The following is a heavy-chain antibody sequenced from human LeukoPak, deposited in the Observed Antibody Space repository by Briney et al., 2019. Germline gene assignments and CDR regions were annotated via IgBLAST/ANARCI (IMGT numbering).Heavy chain of an antibody. D-gene: IGHD5-24*01. Sequence: GGSLRLSCAASGFSFSDCAMSSVRQAPGRGLEWVSSISCSAGSTYYADSMKGRFTISRDNPKNTLHLEMNSLRAEDTAIYYCTKGMATIRRHIDSWGQGTLVTVSS. CDR3: TKGMATIRRHIDS. J-gene: IGHJ4*02. CDR1: GFSFSDCA. V-gene: IGHV3-23*01. CDR2: ISCSAGST.